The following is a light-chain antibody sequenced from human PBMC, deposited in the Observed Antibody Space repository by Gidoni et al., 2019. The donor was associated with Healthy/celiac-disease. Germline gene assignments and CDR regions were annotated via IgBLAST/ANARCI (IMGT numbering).Light chain of an antibody. CDR2: EGS. V-gene: IGLV2-23*01. J-gene: IGLJ3*02. CDR1: SSDVGSYNL. Sequence: QSALTQPASESGSPGQSITISCTGTSSDVGSYNLVSWYQQHPGKAPKLMIYEGSKRPSGVSNRFSGSKSGNTASLTISGLQAEDEADYYCCSYAGSSTWVVGGGTELTVL. CDR3: CSYAGSSTWV.